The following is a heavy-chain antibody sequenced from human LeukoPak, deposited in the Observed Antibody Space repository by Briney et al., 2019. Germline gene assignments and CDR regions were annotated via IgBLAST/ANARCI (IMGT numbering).Heavy chain of an antibody. CDR2: IYYSGST. CDR3: ARSGASRYYYYYMDV. J-gene: IGHJ6*03. V-gene: IGHV4-39*07. CDR1: GGSISSSSYY. Sequence: SETLSLTCTVSGGSISSSSYYWGWIRQPPGKGLEWIGSIYYSGSTYYNPSLKSRVTISVDTSKNQFSLKLSSVTAADTAVYYCARSGASRYYYYYMDVWGKGTTVTVSS.